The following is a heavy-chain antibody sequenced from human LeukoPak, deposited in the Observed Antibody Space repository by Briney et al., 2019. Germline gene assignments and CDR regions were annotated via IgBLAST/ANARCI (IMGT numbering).Heavy chain of an antibody. CDR2: ISYDGSNK. Sequence: PGGSLRLSCAASGFTSSSYGMHWVRQAPGKGLEWVAVISYDGSNKYYADSVKGRFTISRDNSKNTLYLQMNSLRAEDTAVYYCAKDLVGKWTTKEDYYGMDVWGQGTTVTVSS. CDR1: GFTSSSYG. CDR3: AKDLVGKWTTKEDYYGMDV. V-gene: IGHV3-30*18. D-gene: IGHD6-19*01. J-gene: IGHJ6*02.